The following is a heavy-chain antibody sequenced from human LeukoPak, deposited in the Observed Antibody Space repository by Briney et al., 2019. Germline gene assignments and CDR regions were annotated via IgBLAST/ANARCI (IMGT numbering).Heavy chain of an antibody. D-gene: IGHD5-18*01. CDR3: ARGGFSYPFDI. CDR2: IYHSGST. Sequence: SETLSLTCAVSGGSLSSSNWWSWVRQPPGKGLEWIGEIYHSGSTNYNPSLKSRVTISVDTSKNQFSLKLSSVTAADTAVYYCARGGFSYPFDIWGQGTVVTVSS. CDR1: GGSLSSSNW. J-gene: IGHJ3*02. V-gene: IGHV4-4*02.